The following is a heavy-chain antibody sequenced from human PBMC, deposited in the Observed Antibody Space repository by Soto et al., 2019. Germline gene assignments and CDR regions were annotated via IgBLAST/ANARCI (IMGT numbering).Heavy chain of an antibody. CDR1: GNTLTSFD. CDR2: LSPTTGGT. V-gene: IGHV1-2*02. Sequence: ASVKVSCKTSGNTLTSFDIHWVLQAPGQGLEWVGRLSPTTGGTNYAQHFQGRVTVTWDMSTFTAYMELSSLIYEDTAVYYCARPPGYVTDWYYFDTWGQGTQVTVSS. J-gene: IGHJ4*02. CDR3: ARPPGYVTDWYYFDT. D-gene: IGHD3-9*01.